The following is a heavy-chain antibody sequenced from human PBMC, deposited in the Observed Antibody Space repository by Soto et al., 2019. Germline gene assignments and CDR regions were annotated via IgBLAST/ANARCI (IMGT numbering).Heavy chain of an antibody. J-gene: IGHJ3*02. V-gene: IGHV4-59*08. D-gene: IGHD3-10*01. CDR2: IYYSGST. CDR3: ARFYHLTPGGVAFDI. Sequence: SETLSLTCTVSGGSISTYYWSWIRQPPGRGLEWIGYIYYSGSTNYSPSLKSRVTISVDTSKNQFSLKLSSVTAADTAVYYCARFYHLTPGGVAFDIWGQGTMVTVS. CDR1: GGSISTYY.